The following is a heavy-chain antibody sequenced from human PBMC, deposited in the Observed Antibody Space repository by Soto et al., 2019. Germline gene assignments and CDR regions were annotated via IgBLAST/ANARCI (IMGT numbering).Heavy chain of an antibody. CDR2: IYYSGST. CDR3: ARGVNYDFWSGYSGYGV. D-gene: IGHD3-3*01. J-gene: IGHJ6*02. CDR1: GGSISSYY. Sequence: NPSETLSLTCTVSGGSISSYYWSWIRQPPGKGLEWIGYIYYSGSTNYNPSLKSRVTISVDTSKHQFSLKLSSVTAADTAVYYCARGVNYDFWSGYSGYGVWGQGTTVT. V-gene: IGHV4-59*01.